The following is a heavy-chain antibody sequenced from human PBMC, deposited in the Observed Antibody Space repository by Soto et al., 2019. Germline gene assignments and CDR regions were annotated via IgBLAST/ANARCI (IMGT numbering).Heavy chain of an antibody. Sequence: ASVKVSCKASGYTFTSYGISWVRQAPGQGLEWMGWISAYNGNTNYAQKLQGRVTMTTDTSTSTAYMELRSLRSDDTAVYYCAMGANGYGSYYFDYWGQGTLVTVSS. CDR3: AMGANGYGSYYFDY. D-gene: IGHD5-12*01. CDR2: ISAYNGNT. CDR1: GYTFTSYG. V-gene: IGHV1-18*01. J-gene: IGHJ4*02.